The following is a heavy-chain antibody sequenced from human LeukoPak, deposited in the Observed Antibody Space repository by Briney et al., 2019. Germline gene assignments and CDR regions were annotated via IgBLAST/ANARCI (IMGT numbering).Heavy chain of an antibody. CDR1: GFTFSSYA. D-gene: IGHD6-6*01. J-gene: IGHJ4*02. Sequence: PGGSLRLSCAASGFTFSSYAMSWVRQAPGKGPVWVSRINSDGSSTNYADSVKGRFTISRDNAKNTLYLQMNSLRAEDTAVYYCARVWASTIAARPFDYWGQGTLVTVSS. CDR2: INSDGSST. V-gene: IGHV3-74*01. CDR3: ARVWASTIAARPFDY.